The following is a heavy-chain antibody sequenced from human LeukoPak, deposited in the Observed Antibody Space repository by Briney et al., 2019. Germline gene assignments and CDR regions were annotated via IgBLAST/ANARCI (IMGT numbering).Heavy chain of an antibody. V-gene: IGHV3-13*01. CDR2: IGTAGDT. Sequence: GGSLRLSCAASGFTFSSYDMHWVRQATGKGLEWVSAIGTAGDTYYPGSVKGRFTISRENAKNSLYLQMNSLRAGDTAVYYCAKDSSGTTGTTGWFDPWGQGTLVTVSS. CDR1: GFTFSSYD. D-gene: IGHD1-1*01. J-gene: IGHJ5*02. CDR3: AKDSSGTTGTTGWFDP.